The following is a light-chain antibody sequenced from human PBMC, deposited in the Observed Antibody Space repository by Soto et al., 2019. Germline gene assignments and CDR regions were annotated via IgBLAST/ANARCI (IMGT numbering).Light chain of an antibody. Sequence: QSVLTQPASVSGSPGQSVTISCTGTTSDVGRYNYVSWYQQHPSKAPKLIIYDVSNRPSGVSNRFSGSKSGNTASLTISGLQAEDEADYYCNSYTSSSTYVFGTGTKVTVL. V-gene: IGLV2-14*01. CDR2: DVS. CDR3: NSYTSSSTYV. J-gene: IGLJ1*01. CDR1: TSDVGRYNY.